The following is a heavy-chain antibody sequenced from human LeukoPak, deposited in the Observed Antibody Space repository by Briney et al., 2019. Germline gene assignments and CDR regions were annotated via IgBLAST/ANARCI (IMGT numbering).Heavy chain of an antibody. V-gene: IGHV3-48*01. CDR1: GFTFSSYS. Sequence: AGGSLRLSCAASGFTFSSYSMNWVRQAPGKGPEWVSYISSSSSTIYYADSVKGRFTISRDNGKNSLYLQMNSLRAEDTAVYYCASQLGDASDIWGQGTMVTVSS. CDR3: ASQLGDASDI. CDR2: ISSSSSTI. J-gene: IGHJ3*02. D-gene: IGHD6-13*01.